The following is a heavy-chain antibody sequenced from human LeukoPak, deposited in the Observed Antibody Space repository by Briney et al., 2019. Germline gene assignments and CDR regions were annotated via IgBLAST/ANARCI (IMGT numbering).Heavy chain of an antibody. CDR1: GFTFSSYS. CDR2: ISSSSSYI. Sequence: GGSLRLSCAASGFTFSSYSMNWVRQAPGKGLEWVSSISSSSSYIYYADSVKGRFTVSRDTSKNTLYLQLNSLRAEDTAVYYCARDLNWFDPSGQGTLVTVSS. V-gene: IGHV3-21*04. J-gene: IGHJ5*02. CDR3: ARDLNWFDP.